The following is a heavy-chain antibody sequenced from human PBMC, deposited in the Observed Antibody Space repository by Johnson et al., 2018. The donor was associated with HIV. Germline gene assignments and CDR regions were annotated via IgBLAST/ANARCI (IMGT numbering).Heavy chain of an antibody. D-gene: IGHD3-10*01. J-gene: IGHJ3*02. CDR3: AKDYRYGSGTKGAFDI. CDR1: GFTFSNYW. V-gene: IGHV3-74*01. CDR2: INSDESST. Sequence: AQLVESGGGLVQPGGSLRLSCVASGFTFSNYWMHWVRQAPGKGLVWVSRINSDESSTSYADSVKGRFTISRDNAKNSLYLQMNSLRAEDTALYYCAKDYRYGSGTKGAFDIWGQGTMVTVSS.